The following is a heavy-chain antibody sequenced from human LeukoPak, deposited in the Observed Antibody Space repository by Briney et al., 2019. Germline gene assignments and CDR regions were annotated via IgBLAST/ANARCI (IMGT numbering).Heavy chain of an antibody. Sequence: ASVKVSCKASGYTFTGYYMHWVRQAPGQGLEWMGWINPNSGGTNYAQKFQGRVTMTRDTSISTAHMELSRLRSDDTAVYYCARPYSGYDFPDYWGQGTLITVSS. J-gene: IGHJ4*02. D-gene: IGHD5-12*01. V-gene: IGHV1-2*02. CDR1: GYTFTGYY. CDR3: ARPYSGYDFPDY. CDR2: INPNSGGT.